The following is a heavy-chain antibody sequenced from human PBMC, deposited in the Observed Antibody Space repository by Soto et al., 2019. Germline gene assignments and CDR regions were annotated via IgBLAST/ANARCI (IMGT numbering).Heavy chain of an antibody. CDR3: VKGGTLLRRGWIDP. CDR1: GFVFSSYA. D-gene: IGHD3-10*01. V-gene: IGHV3-23*01. J-gene: IGHJ5*02. Sequence: EVQLLESGGGLVQPGGSLRLSCAVSGFVFSSYAMSWVRQAPGKGLEWVSGISTSGDTTSYADSVKGRFTISRDNPKNNLYLQMNSLRVEDTAIYFCVKGGTLLRRGWIDPWGQGTLVTVSS. CDR2: ISTSGDTT.